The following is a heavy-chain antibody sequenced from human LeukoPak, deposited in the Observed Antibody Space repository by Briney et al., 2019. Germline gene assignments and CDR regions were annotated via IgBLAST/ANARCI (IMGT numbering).Heavy chain of an antibody. D-gene: IGHD1-26*01. CDR1: GGSISSGGYY. CDR2: IYYSGST. J-gene: IGHJ5*02. V-gene: IGHV4-31*03. CDR3: ARGSGSYYHWFDP. Sequence: PSQTLSLTCTVSGGSISSGGYYWSWLRQHPGKGLEWIGYIYYSGSTYYNPSLKSRVTISVDTSKNQFSLKLSSVTAADTAVYYCARGSGSYYHWFDPWGQGTLVTVSS.